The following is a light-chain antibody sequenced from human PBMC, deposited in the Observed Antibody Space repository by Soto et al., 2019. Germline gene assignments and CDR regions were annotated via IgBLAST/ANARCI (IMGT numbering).Light chain of an antibody. J-gene: IGLJ2*01. CDR3: GTWDSSLSAVV. CDR1: SSNIGNNY. CDR2: DNN. Sequence: QSVLTQPPSVSAAPGQKVTISCSGSSSNIGNNYVSWYQQLPGTAPKLLIYDNNKRPSGIPDRLAGAKSGTSATLGSTGLQTGDEADYYCGTWDSSLSAVVFGGGTQLTVL. V-gene: IGLV1-51*01.